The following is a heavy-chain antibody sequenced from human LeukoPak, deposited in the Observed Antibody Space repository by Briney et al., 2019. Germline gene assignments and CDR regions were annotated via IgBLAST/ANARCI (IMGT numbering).Heavy chain of an antibody. CDR2: ISGSGGST. V-gene: IGHV3-23*01. Sequence: GGSLRLSCKMSGLIFTNYWMTWVRQAPGKGLEWVSAISGSGGSTYYADSVKGRFTISRDNSKNTLYLQMNSLRAEDTAVYYCAKATRECSGGSCYSSFDYWGQGTLVTVSS. D-gene: IGHD2-15*01. CDR1: GLIFTNYW. J-gene: IGHJ4*02. CDR3: AKATRECSGGSCYSSFDY.